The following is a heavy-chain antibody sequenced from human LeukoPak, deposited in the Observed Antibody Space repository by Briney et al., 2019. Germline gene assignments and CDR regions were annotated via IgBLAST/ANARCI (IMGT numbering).Heavy chain of an antibody. CDR2: IWYDGSNK. J-gene: IGHJ4*02. CDR1: GFTFSSYG. V-gene: IGHV3-33*06. Sequence: GRSLRLSCAASGFTFSSYGMHWVRQAPGKGLEWVAVIWYDGSNKYYADSVKGRFTISRDNSKNTLYLQMNSLRAEDTAVYYCAKTGTPKMCSGGSCYQYYFDYWGQGTLVTVSS. D-gene: IGHD2-15*01. CDR3: AKTGTPKMCSGGSCYQYYFDY.